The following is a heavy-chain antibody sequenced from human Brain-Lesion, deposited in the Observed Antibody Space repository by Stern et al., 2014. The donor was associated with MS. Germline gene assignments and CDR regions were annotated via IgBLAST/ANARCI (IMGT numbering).Heavy chain of an antibody. J-gene: IGHJ4*02. CDR2: MNPYSGNT. CDR3: ARAVRNQLLSEY. Sequence: AQLVESRAEVKKPGASVKVSCQASGYTFSRYDITWVRQASGHGLEWLVWMNPYSGNTGYAQKFKGRVSMTSDPSISTVYMELTSLTSDDTAVYFCARAVRNQLLSEYWGQGTLVTVSS. V-gene: IGHV1-8*01. CDR1: GYTFSRYD. D-gene: IGHD2-2*01.